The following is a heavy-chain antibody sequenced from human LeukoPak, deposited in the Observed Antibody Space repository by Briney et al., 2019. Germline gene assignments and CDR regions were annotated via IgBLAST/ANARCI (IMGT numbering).Heavy chain of an antibody. CDR2: IIPILGIA. CDR1: GGTFSSYA. CDR3: ASRKRLRYFDWLSPEDHYYYGMDV. V-gene: IGHV1-69*04. Sequence: ASVEVSCKASGGTFSSYAISWVRQAPGQGLEWMGRIIPILGIANYAQKFQGRVTITADKSTSTAYMELSSLRSDDTAVYYCASRKRLRYFDWLSPEDHYYYGMDVWGQGTTVTVSS. J-gene: IGHJ6*02. D-gene: IGHD3-9*01.